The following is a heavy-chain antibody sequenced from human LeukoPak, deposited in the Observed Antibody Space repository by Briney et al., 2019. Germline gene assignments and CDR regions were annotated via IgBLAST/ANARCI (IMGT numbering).Heavy chain of an antibody. Sequence: ASVKVSCKASGYTFTRYYMHWVRQAPGQGLEWMGIINPSGGSTSYAQKFEGRVIMTEDTSTDTAYMELSSLRSEDTAVFYCAASFLRFSPDFDYWGQGTLVTVSS. CDR1: GYTFTRYY. CDR2: INPSGGST. D-gene: IGHD3-3*01. J-gene: IGHJ4*02. CDR3: AASFLRFSPDFDY. V-gene: IGHV1-46*01.